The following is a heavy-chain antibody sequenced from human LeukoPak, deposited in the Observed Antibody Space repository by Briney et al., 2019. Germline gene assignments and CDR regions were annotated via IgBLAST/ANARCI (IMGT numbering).Heavy chain of an antibody. J-gene: IGHJ3*02. Sequence: SETLSLTCTVSGDSISNYYWSWIPQPPGKGLEWIGYIYYSGSTNYNPSLTSRITISVDTSKNQFSLKLSSVTTADTAVYYCARDGGRDAFDIWGQGTMVAVSS. V-gene: IGHV4-59*01. CDR3: ARDGGRDAFDI. D-gene: IGHD2-15*01. CDR1: GDSISNYY. CDR2: IYYSGST.